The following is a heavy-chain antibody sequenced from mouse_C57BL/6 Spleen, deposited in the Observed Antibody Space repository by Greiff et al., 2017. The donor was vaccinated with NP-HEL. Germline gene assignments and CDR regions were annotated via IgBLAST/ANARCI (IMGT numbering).Heavy chain of an antibody. CDR1: GFTFSNYW. CDR2: IRLKSDNYAT. Sequence: EVKVEESGGGLVQPGGSMKLSCVASGFTFSNYWMNWVRQSPEKGLEWVAQIRLKSDNYATHYAESVKGRFTISRDDSKSSVYLQMNNLRAEDTGIYYCTAPYYYGSRYFDVWGTGTTVTVSS. CDR3: TAPYYYGSRYFDV. J-gene: IGHJ1*03. V-gene: IGHV6-3*01. D-gene: IGHD1-1*01.